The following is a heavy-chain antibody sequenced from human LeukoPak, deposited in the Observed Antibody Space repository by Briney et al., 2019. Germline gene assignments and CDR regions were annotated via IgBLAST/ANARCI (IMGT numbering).Heavy chain of an antibody. J-gene: IGHJ4*02. CDR2: INWNGGKT. CDR3: ARVLDSSGYYEPYYDY. CDR1: GFIFDDYD. Sequence: GGPLRLSCAASGFIFDDYDMTWVRQAPGKGLGWVSGINWNGGKTGYADSVKGRFTISRDNAKNSLYLQMNSLRAEDTALYYCARVLDSSGYYEPYYDYWGQGTLVTVSS. V-gene: IGHV3-20*04. D-gene: IGHD3-22*01.